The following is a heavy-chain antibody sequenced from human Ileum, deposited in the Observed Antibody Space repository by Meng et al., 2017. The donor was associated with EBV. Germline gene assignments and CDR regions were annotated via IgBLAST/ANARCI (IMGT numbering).Heavy chain of an antibody. V-gene: IGHV6-1*02. J-gene: IGHJ5*02. Sequence: QFELAEVRPGRRRPSLCRLPSCVISGDSVSSDQTHWNWIRQSPSRCLEWLRRTYRKSRWYYDYALSVKSRINISPDTSKNQVSLQLNSVTDEDTGIYYCAASRIAKFDRWGQGTLVTVSS. CDR3: AASRIAKFDR. CDR1: GDSVSSDQTH. CDR2: TYRKSRWYY.